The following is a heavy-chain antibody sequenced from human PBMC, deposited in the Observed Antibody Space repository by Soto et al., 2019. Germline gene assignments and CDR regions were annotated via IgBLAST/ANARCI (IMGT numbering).Heavy chain of an antibody. CDR1: GGTFSSYT. CDR2: IIPILGIA. CDR3: ATYCSGGSYYLRAKKDAFDI. V-gene: IGHV1-69*02. J-gene: IGHJ3*02. Sequence: ASVKVSCKASGGTFSSYTISWVRQAPGQGLEWMGRIIPILGIANYAQKFQGRVTITADKSTSTAYMELSSLRSEDTAVYYCATYCSGGSYYLRAKKDAFDIWGQGTMVTVSS. D-gene: IGHD2-15*01.